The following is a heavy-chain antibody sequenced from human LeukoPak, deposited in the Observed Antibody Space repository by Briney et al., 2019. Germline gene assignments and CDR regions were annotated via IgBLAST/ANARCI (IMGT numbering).Heavy chain of an antibody. J-gene: IGHJ4*02. CDR1: GFTFTSSA. V-gene: IGHV3-23*01. Sequence: GGSLRLSCAASGFTFTSSAMNWVRQGPGKGLEWISVISGSGGSTVYADSVKGRFTISRDNSKNTLYLQMNSLRAEDTAVYYCASLRSGYYTFFDYWGQGSLVTVSS. CDR3: ASLRSGYYTFFDY. D-gene: IGHD3-10*01. CDR2: ISGSGGST.